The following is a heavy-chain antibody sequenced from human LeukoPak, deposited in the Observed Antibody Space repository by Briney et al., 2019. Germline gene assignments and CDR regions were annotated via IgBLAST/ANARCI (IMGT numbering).Heavy chain of an antibody. CDR1: GFTFRSYV. Sequence: GGSPRLSCEASGFTFRSYVMTWVRQAPGKGLEWVSAISGSGGRTYYADSVKGRFTISRDNSKNTLYLQMNSLRAEDTAVYYCAKASSSSWYLDYWGQGTLVTVSS. CDR2: ISGSGGRT. CDR3: AKASSSSWYLDY. D-gene: IGHD6-13*01. V-gene: IGHV3-23*01. J-gene: IGHJ4*02.